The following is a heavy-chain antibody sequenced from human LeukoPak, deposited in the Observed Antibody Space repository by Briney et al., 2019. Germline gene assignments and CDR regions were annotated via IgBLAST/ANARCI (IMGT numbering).Heavy chain of an antibody. CDR2: INGYNGNT. CDR3: ASGGLYYFDY. V-gene: IGHV1-18*01. J-gene: IGHJ4*02. D-gene: IGHD3-16*01. Sequence: ASVKVSCKASGYTFTSNGITWVRQAPGQGPEWMGWINGYNGNTNYAPKLQGRVTMTTDTSTTTAYMELRSLRSDDTAVYYCASGGLYYFDYWGQGTLVTVSS. CDR1: GYTFTSNG.